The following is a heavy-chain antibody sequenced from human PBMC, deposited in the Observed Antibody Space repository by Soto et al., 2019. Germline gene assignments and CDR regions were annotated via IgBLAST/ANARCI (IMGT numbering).Heavy chain of an antibody. V-gene: IGHV3-30*18. D-gene: IGHD3-10*01. CDR1: GFTFSSYG. J-gene: IGHJ4*02. CDR2: ISYDGSNK. Sequence: QVQLVESGGGVVQPGRSLRLSCAASGFTFSSYGMHWVRQAPGKGLEWVAVISYDGSNKYYADSVKGRFTISRDNSKNTLYLQMNSLRAEDTAVYYCAKERWFGGLWGQGTLVTVSS. CDR3: AKERWFGGL.